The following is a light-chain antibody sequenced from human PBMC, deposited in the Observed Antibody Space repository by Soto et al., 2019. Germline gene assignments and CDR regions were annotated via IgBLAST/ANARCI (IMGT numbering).Light chain of an antibody. CDR2: DSS. Sequence: EIVLTQSPATLSLSPGERANLXCRASQSLGSYVDWSQQKPGKAPRLLICDSSYMAHGSPARCSGSGSETDFTRTITRLEPEDFAVYYGQQYGGSPRTFGQGTKVDIK. V-gene: IGKV3-11*01. CDR3: QQYGGSPRT. CDR1: QSLGSY. J-gene: IGKJ1*01.